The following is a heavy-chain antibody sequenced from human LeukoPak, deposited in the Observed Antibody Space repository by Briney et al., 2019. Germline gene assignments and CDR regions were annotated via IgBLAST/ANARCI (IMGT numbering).Heavy chain of an antibody. CDR2: ISGSGGST. CDR1: GFTFSSYA. CDR3: AKDGTVVTLYYFDY. J-gene: IGHJ4*02. V-gene: IGHV3-23*01. D-gene: IGHD4-23*01. Sequence: GGSLRLSCAASGFTFSSYAMSWVRQAPGKGLEWVSAISGSGGSTYYADSVKGRFTISRDNSKNTLYLQMNSLRAGDTAVYYCAKDGTVVTLYYFDYWGQGILVTVSS.